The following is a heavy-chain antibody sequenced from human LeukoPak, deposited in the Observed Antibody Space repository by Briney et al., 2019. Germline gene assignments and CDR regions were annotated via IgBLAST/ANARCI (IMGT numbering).Heavy chain of an antibody. J-gene: IGHJ4*02. D-gene: IGHD1-14*01. CDR3: ATEAITPLYYFDY. CDR2: ISGSGGHT. CDR1: GFTFSSYA. V-gene: IGHV3-23*01. Sequence: GGSLRLSCAASGFTFSSYAMSWVRQAPGKGLEWVSAISGSGGHTNNADSVKGRFTISRDNSKNTLYLQMNSLRAEDTAVYYCATEAITPLYYFDYWGQGTPVTVSS.